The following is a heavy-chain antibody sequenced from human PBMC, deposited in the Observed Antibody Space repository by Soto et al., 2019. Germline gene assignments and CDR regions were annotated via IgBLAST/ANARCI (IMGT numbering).Heavy chain of an antibody. V-gene: IGHV1-69*12. CDR1: GGTFSSYA. J-gene: IGHJ6*02. CDR3: ARDSYDFARGGAYYGMDV. CDR2: IIPIFGIP. D-gene: IGHD3-3*01. Sequence: QVQLVQSGAEVKKPGSSVKVSCKASGGTFSSYAISWVRQAPGQGLAWLGGIIPIFGIPRYAQKFQGRVKITAEESTSPGYMELSSLRSEDTAVYYWARDSYDFARGGAYYGMDVWGQGTTVTVSS.